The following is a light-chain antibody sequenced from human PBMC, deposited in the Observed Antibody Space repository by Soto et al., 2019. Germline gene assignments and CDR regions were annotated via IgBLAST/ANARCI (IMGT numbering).Light chain of an antibody. V-gene: IGLV1-40*01. J-gene: IGLJ2*01. CDR3: QSFDSSLSAVV. Sequence: QSVLTQPPSVSGAPGQKVTISCTGGSCNIGAGYDVHWYQQLPGTAPKLLIYGNINRPSGVPDRFSGSKSATSASLAISGLQAEDEADYYCQSFDSSLSAVVNGGGTKLTVL. CDR2: GNI. CDR1: SCNIGAGYD.